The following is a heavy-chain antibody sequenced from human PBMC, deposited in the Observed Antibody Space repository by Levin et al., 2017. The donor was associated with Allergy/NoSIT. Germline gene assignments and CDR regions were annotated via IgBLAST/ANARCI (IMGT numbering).Heavy chain of an antibody. CDR2: FDPEDGET. V-gene: IGHV1-24*01. Sequence: ASVKVSCKVSGYTLTELSMHWVRQAPGKGLEWMGGFDPEDGETIYAQKFQGRVTMTEDTSTDTAYMELSSLRSEDTAVYYCATDYSSSWYDLFTYWGQGTLVTVSS. D-gene: IGHD6-13*01. CDR1: GYTLTELS. CDR3: ATDYSSSWYDLFTY. J-gene: IGHJ4*02.